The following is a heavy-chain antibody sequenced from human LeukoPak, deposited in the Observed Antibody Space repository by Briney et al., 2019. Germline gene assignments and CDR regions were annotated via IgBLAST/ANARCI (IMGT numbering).Heavy chain of an antibody. CDR3: AREGDYNDSSGQNWFDP. CDR2: IYTSGST. Sequence: KASETLSLTCTVSGGSISSYYWSWIRQPAGKGLEWIGRIYTSGSTNYNPSLKSRVTMSVDTSKNQFSLKLSSVTAADTAVYYCAREGDYNDSSGQNWFDPWGQGTLVTVSS. CDR1: GGSISSYY. D-gene: IGHD3-22*01. J-gene: IGHJ5*02. V-gene: IGHV4-4*07.